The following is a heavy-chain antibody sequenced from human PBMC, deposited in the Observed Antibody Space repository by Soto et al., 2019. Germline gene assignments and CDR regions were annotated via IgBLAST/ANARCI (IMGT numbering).Heavy chain of an antibody. V-gene: IGHV3-23*01. D-gene: IGHD3-9*01. CDR2: ISGSGAIT. CDR1: GFTFKNYD. J-gene: IGHJ4*02. CDR3: AKDRQFRSYYESAGHYNN. Sequence: EVQLLESGGGLVQPGGSLRLSCVASGFTFKNYDMRWVRQAPGKGLEWVSGISGSGAITYYADSVRGRFTISRDNSKNTLDLQLNSMGAEDTAIYYCAKDRQFRSYYESAGHYNNWGQGTLVTVSS.